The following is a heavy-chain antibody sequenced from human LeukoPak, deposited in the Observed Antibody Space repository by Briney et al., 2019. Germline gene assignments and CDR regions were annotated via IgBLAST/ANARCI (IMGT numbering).Heavy chain of an antibody. V-gene: IGHV4-34*01. CDR1: GGSFSGYY. D-gene: IGHD3-10*01. Sequence: SETLSLTCAVYGGSFSGYYWSWIRQPPGKGLEWIGEINHSGSTNYNPSLKSRVTISVDTSKNQFSLKLSSVTAADTAVYYCARGPRRIYGSGSYYPYNWFDPWGQGTLVTVSS. CDR2: INHSGST. J-gene: IGHJ5*02. CDR3: ARGPRRIYGSGSYYPYNWFDP.